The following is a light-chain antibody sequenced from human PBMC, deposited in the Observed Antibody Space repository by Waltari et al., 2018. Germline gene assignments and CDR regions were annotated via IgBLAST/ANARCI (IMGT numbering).Light chain of an antibody. CDR3: QQRHNWPLT. J-gene: IGKJ4*01. CDR2: DTS. CDR1: QSVRSY. V-gene: IGKV3-11*01. Sequence: EIVLTQSPATLSLSPGERANPSCRASQSVRSYLAWYQQKPGQAPRLLIYDTSNRASGIPARFSGSGSGTDFSLSISSLEPEDFAVYYCQQRHNWPLTFGGGTKVEIK.